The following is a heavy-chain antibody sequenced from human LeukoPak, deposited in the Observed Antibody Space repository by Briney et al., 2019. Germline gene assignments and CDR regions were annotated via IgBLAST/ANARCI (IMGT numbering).Heavy chain of an antibody. CDR2: IYSGGST. J-gene: IGHJ4*02. Sequence: GGSLRLSCAASGFTVSSNYMSWVRQAPGKGLEWVSVIYSGGSTYYADSVKGRFTISRHNSKNTLYLQMNSLRAEDTAVYYCARASTYYDFWTGLYWGQGTLVTVSS. CDR3: ARASTYYDFWTGLY. V-gene: IGHV3-53*04. CDR1: GFTVSSNY. D-gene: IGHD3-3*01.